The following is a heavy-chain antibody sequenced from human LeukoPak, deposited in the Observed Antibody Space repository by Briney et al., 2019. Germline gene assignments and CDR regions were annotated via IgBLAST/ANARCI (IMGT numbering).Heavy chain of an antibody. CDR1: GGSIISSSYY. V-gene: IGHV4-39*07. CDR3: ARDYYL. CDR2: INHSGST. D-gene: IGHD2-21*01. J-gene: IGHJ5*02. Sequence: SETLSLTCTVSGGSIISSSYYWSWIRQPPGKGLEWIGEINHSGSTNYNPSLKSRVTISVDTSKNQFSLKLSSVTAADTAVYYCARDYYLWGQGTLVTVSS.